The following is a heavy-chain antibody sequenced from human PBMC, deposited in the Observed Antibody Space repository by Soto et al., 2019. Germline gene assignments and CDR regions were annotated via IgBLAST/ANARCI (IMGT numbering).Heavy chain of an antibody. CDR3: ARGTYFCDSSGPPSAFDI. D-gene: IGHD3-22*01. CDR2: ISSSSSTI. J-gene: IGHJ3*02. V-gene: IGHV3-48*01. Sequence: EVQLVESGGGLVQPGGSLRLSCAASGFTFSSYSMNWVRQAPGKGLEWVSYISSSSSTIYYADSVKGRFTISRDNAKNSLYLQMNSLRAEDTAVYYCARGTYFCDSSGPPSAFDIWGQGTMVTVSS. CDR1: GFTFSSYS.